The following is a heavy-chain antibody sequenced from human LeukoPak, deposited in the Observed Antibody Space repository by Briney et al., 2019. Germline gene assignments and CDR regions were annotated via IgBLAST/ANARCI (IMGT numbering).Heavy chain of an antibody. J-gene: IGHJ4*02. CDR1: GVTFSNAL. D-gene: IGHD2-21*01. V-gene: IGHV3-30*03. CDR2: ILYDNK. CDR3: ARYCSGACYSGVDY. Sequence: PGRSLRLSCAASGVTFSNALMSCVRQAPGKGLEWGALILYDNKYYIDSVKGRFTISRDNSKNTLYLQMDSLRAEDTAVYYCARYCSGACYSGVDYWGQGTLVTVPS.